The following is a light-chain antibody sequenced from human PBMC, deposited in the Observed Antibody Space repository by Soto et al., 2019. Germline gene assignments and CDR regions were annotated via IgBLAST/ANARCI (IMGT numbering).Light chain of an antibody. J-gene: IGKJ2*01. Sequence: EIVLTQSPGTLSLSPGERATLSCRASQTVSSNYLAWYQQKPGQAPRLLISGASTRATGVPARFSGGGSGTEFTLTISSLQSEDFAVYYCQQYNNWPLYTFGQGTKVEI. V-gene: IGKV3-15*01. CDR1: QTVSSN. CDR2: GAS. CDR3: QQYNNWPLYT.